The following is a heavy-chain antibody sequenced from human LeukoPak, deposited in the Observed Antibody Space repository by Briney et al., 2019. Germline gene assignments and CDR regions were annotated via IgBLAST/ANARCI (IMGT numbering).Heavy chain of an antibody. CDR2: INPDGSVT. D-gene: IGHD4-17*01. CDR1: GFTFSSYW. V-gene: IGHV3-74*01. J-gene: IGHJ5*02. CDR3: TRNFDYGDYL. Sequence: QPGGSLRLSCVASGFTFSSYWMHWVRQDPGKGLVWVSRINPDGSVTGYADSVKGRFTVSRDNAKNTLYLQMNSLRAEDTAIYYCTRNFDYGDYLWGQGTLVTVPS.